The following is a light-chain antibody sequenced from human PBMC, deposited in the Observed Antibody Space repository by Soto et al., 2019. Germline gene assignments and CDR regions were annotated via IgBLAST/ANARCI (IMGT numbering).Light chain of an antibody. CDR2: GAS. Sequence: EIVLTQSPATLSLSPGGRATLSCRASQFVSSNLAWYQQKPGQAPRLLIYGASTRATGIPARFSGSGSGTEFTLTISNLQSEDFAVYFCQQYHNWPPITFGQGTRLEIK. V-gene: IGKV3D-15*01. J-gene: IGKJ5*01. CDR1: QFVSSN. CDR3: QQYHNWPPIT.